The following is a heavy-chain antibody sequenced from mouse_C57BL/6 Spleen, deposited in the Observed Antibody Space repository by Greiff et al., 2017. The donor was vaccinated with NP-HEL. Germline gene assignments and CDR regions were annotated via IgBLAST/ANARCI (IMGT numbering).Heavy chain of an antibody. CDR3: ARSDGYDGYFDY. J-gene: IGHJ2*01. Sequence: QVQLQQSGAELVKPGASVKISCKASGYAFSSYWMNWVKQRPGKGLEWIGQIYPGDGDTNYNGKFKGKATLTADKSSSTAYMQLSSLTSEDSAVYFCARSDGYDGYFDYWGQGTTPTVSS. V-gene: IGHV1-80*01. CDR1: GYAFSSYW. CDR2: IYPGDGDT. D-gene: IGHD2-2*01.